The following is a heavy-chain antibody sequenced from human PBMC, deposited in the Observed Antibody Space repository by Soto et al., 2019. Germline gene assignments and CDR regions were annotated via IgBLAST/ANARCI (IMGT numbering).Heavy chain of an antibody. CDR1: GFTFSNYC. J-gene: IGHJ4*02. CDR2: ISHGGSEK. D-gene: IGHD1-1*01. V-gene: IGHV3-30*18. Sequence: PGESLKISCTGSGFTFSNYCMHWVRQAPGKGLEWVAVISHGGSEKIYIDSFKGQFTISTDKSKNTLYLQMNSLRGADTAVYYCAKEWGTRIQLWSLLVNTWGKGTQVTVSP. CDR3: AKEWGTRIQLWSLLVNT.